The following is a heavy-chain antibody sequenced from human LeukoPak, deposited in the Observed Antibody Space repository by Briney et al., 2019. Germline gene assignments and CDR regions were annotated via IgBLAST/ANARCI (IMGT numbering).Heavy chain of an antibody. CDR2: IYYSGST. D-gene: IGHD6-19*01. V-gene: IGHV4-59*01. CDR1: GGSISSYY. J-gene: IGHJ4*02. Sequence: SETLSLTXTVSGGSISSYYWSWIRQPPGKGLEWIGYIYYSGSTNYNPSLKSRVTISVDTSKNQFSLKLSSVTAADTAVYYCARDRRHIAVAGIGGGYFDYWGQGTLVTVSS. CDR3: ARDRRHIAVAGIGGGYFDY.